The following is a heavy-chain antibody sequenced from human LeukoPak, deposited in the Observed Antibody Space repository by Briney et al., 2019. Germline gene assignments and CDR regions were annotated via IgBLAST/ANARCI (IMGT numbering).Heavy chain of an antibody. D-gene: IGHD4-11*01. Sequence: GESLKISCKGPGYSFTSYWIGWVRRMHGKGLEWMGIIYPGDSDTRYSPSFQGQVTMSADKFISTAYLQWSSLKASDTAMYYCARTTYSNEGWFDPWGQGTLVTVSS. V-gene: IGHV5-51*01. CDR2: IYPGDSDT. CDR3: ARTTYSNEGWFDP. CDR1: GYSFTSYW. J-gene: IGHJ5*02.